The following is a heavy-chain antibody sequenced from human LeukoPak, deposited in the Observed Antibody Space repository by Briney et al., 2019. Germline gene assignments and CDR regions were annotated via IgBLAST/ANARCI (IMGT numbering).Heavy chain of an antibody. Sequence: PGRSLRLSCAASGFTFDDYAMHWVRQAPGKGLEWVSGISWNSGSIGYADSVKGRFTISRDNAKNSLYLQMNSLRAEDTALYYCAKEESTGIDYWGQGTLVTVSS. CDR2: ISWNSGSI. CDR3: AKEESTGIDY. V-gene: IGHV3-9*01. D-gene: IGHD1-14*01. CDR1: GFTFDDYA. J-gene: IGHJ4*02.